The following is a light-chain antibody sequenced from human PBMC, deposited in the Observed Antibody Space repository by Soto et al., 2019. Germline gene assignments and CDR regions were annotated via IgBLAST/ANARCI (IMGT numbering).Light chain of an antibody. CDR2: DVN. CDR1: SRTYNY. V-gene: IGLV2-14*03. CDR3: RSYNGGTTL. Sequence: QSALTQPASLSGSLGQSIIISCTGISRTYNYVSWYQQHPGKAPTEIIFDVNNRPSGLSRRFSGSMPGNTASLTISGVQAEDEADYYCRSYNGGTTLFGGGTKLTVL. J-gene: IGLJ3*02.